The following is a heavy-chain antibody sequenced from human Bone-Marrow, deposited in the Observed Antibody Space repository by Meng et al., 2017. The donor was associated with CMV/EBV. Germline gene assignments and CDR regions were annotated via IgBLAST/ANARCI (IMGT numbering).Heavy chain of an antibody. J-gene: IGHJ4*02. CDR2: IIPILGIA. CDR3: ARMGYGGNSDWDDY. Sequence: GGSLRLSCKASGGTFSSYTISWVRQAPGQGLEWMGRIIPILGIANYAQKFQGRVTITADKSTSTAYMELSSLRSEDTAVYYCARMGYGGNSDWDDYWGQGTLVTVSS. V-gene: IGHV1-69*02. CDR1: GGTFSSYT. D-gene: IGHD4-23*01.